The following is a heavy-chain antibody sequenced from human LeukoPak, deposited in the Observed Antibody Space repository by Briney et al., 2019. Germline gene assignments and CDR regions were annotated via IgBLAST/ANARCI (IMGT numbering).Heavy chain of an antibody. CDR2: ISHVGGT. D-gene: IGHD4/OR15-4a*01. V-gene: IGHV4-34*01. CDR3: GSAKWISYGLDV. CDR1: GGSLRVYS. Sequence: SETLSLTRAVYGGSLRVYSYSWMPDPPGKGREGRGEISHVGGTNYNPSLTSRVNISIDRSKEEFSLKLTSLAAADTAVYFCGSAKWISYGLDVWGTRTTVTVSS. J-gene: IGHJ6*01.